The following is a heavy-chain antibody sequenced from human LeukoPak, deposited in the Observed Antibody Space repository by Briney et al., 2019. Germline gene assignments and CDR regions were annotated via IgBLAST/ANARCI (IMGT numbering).Heavy chain of an antibody. D-gene: IGHD2-2*02. CDR3: ARDARNCSSTSCYTD. Sequence: PGGSLRLSCAASGFTFSDYYKSWIRQAPGKGLEWVSYISSSGSTIYYADSVKGRFTISRDNAKNSLYLQMNSLRAEDTAVYYCARDARNCSSTSCYTDWGQGTLVTVSS. V-gene: IGHV3-11*01. J-gene: IGHJ4*02. CDR2: ISSSGSTI. CDR1: GFTFSDYY.